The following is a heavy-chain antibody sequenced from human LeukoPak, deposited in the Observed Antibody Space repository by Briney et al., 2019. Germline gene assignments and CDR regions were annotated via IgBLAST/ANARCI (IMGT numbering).Heavy chain of an antibody. V-gene: IGHV1-2*02. Sequence: ASVKVSCKASGYTFTGYYIHWVPHAPRQRLEWRGWINPNSGGKIYAQNSQGRVTMIRDKSTSTAYMELTRLRSDDPAVYYCMRAEGEWLRVPDFWGQGTLVTVSS. D-gene: IGHD5-12*01. J-gene: IGHJ4*02. CDR3: MRAEGEWLRVPDF. CDR1: GYTFTGYY. CDR2: INPNSGGK.